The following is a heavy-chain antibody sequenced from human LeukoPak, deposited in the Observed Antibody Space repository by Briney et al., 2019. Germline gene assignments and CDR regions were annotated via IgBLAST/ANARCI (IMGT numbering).Heavy chain of an antibody. V-gene: IGHV4-34*01. CDR3: ASLPQKTYYYGSGRSFDY. D-gene: IGHD3-10*01. Sequence: SETLSLTCAVYGGSFSGYYWSWTRQPPGKGLEWIGEINHSGSTNYNPSLKSRVTISVDTSKNQFSLKLSSVTAADTAVYYCASLPQKTYYYGSGRSFDYWGQGTLVTVSS. CDR1: GGSFSGYY. CDR2: INHSGST. J-gene: IGHJ4*02.